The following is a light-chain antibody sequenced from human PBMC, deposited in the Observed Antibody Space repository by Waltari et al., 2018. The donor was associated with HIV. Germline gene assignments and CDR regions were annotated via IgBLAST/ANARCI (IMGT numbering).Light chain of an antibody. CDR3: VGWDSSLSAYV. CDR1: SSNIENDN. J-gene: IGLJ1*01. CDR2: KNF. Sequence: QSFLTQPPSASGTPGQTVTISCSGSSSNIENDNVSWDQQLPGMTPKLLIYKNFLRPSGVPDRFAASKSGTSASLTISGLRSADEADYYCVGWDSSLSAYVFGAGTKVAVL. V-gene: IGLV1-47*01.